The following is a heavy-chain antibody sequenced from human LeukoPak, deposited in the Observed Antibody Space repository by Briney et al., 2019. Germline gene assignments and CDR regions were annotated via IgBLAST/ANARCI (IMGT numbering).Heavy chain of an antibody. D-gene: IGHD3-10*01. Sequence: ASVKVSCKVSGYTLTELSMHWVRQALGKGLGWRGGFDAEVGVTMYAQKFQGRVTMTEDTSTDKAYMELSSLRPEDTAVYYCAPARALYGSRSFFFDYWGQGTLVTVSS. CDR3: APARALYGSRSFFFDY. CDR1: GYTLTELS. V-gene: IGHV1-24*01. J-gene: IGHJ4*02. CDR2: FDAEVGVT.